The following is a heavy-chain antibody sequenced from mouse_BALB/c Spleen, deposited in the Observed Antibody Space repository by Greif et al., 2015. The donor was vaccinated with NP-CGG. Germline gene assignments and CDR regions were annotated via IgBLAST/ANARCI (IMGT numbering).Heavy chain of an antibody. CDR1: GYTLTSYW. J-gene: IGHJ4*01. CDR3: ARYYYAMDY. Sequence: VQLQQSGAELAKPGASVKMSCKASGYTLTSYWMHWVKQRPGQGLEWIGYINPSTGYAEYNQKFKDKATLTADKSSSTAYMQLSSLTSEDSAVYYCARYYYAMDYWGQGTSVAVSS. CDR2: INPSTGYA. V-gene: IGHV1-7*01.